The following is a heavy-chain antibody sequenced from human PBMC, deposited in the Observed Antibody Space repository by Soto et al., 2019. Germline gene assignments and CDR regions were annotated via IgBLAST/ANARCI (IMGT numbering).Heavy chain of an antibody. CDR1: GGSISSSSYF. CDR2: IYYSGST. CDR3: ARQSATTPSSNLLE. V-gene: IGHV4-39*01. J-gene: IGHJ4*02. D-gene: IGHD4-17*01. Sequence: PSETLSLTCSVSGGSISSSSYFWGWIRQPPGKGLEWIGSIYYSGSTYYNPSLKSRVTISVDTSKNQFSLKLSSVTAADTAVYYCARQSATTPSSNLLEWGQGTLVTVSS.